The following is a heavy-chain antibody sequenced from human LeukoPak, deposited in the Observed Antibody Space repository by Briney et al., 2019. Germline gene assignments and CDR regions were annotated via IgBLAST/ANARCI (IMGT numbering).Heavy chain of an antibody. D-gene: IGHD6-13*01. CDR2: IYHSGST. CDR3: ARTYSRFYYFYMDV. CDR1: GYSISSGYY. Sequence: ASETLSLTCTVSGYSISSGYYWGWIRQPPGKGLEWIGSIYHSGSTHYNPSLKSRVTISLDTSKNQISLKLSSVTAADTAVYYCARTYSRFYYFYMDVWGKGTSVTISS. V-gene: IGHV4-38-2*02. J-gene: IGHJ6*03.